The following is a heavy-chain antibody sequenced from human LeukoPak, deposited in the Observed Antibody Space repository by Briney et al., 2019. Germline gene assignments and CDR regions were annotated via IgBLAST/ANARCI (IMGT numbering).Heavy chain of an antibody. V-gene: IGHV3-30*04. CDR2: ISYDGSNK. D-gene: IGHD4-11*01. J-gene: IGHJ4*02. CDR1: GFTFSSYA. CDR3: ARICPGRCHSNPPPDY. Sequence: GALRLSCAASGFTFSSYAMHWVRQAPGKGLEWVAVISYDGSNKYYADSVKGRFTISRDNAKNSLYLQMNSLRAEDTAVYYCARICPGRCHSNPPPDYWGQGTLVTVSS.